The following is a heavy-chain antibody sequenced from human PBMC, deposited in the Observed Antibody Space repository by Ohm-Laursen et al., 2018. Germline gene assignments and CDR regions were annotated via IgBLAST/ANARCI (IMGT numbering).Heavy chain of an antibody. D-gene: IGHD3-9*01. CDR3: VTILTGTWYAFDI. V-gene: IGHV4-4*07. Sequence: GTLSLTCFVSGGSISTYYWSWIRQPPGKGLEWVGRIHTSGYTNYNPSLKSRVTMSIDTSKNQFSLNLSSVTAVDTAVYYCVTILTGTWYAFDIWGQGTMVTVSS. J-gene: IGHJ3*02. CDR1: GGSISTYY. CDR2: IHTSGYT.